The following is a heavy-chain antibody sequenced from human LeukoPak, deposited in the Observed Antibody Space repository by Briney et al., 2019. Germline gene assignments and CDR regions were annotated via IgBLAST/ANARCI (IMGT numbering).Heavy chain of an antibody. CDR1: GFTFSSYS. D-gene: IGHD3-22*01. CDR2: ISSSSSYI. CDR3: ARGIYYYDSSGYYGDDAFDI. V-gene: IGHV3-21*01. Sequence: GGSLRLSCAASGFTFSSYSMNWVRQAPGKGLEWVSSISSSSSYIYYADSVKGRFTISRDNAKNSLYLQMNSLRAEDTAVYYCARGIYYYDSSGYYGDDAFDIWGQGQWSPSLQ. J-gene: IGHJ3*02.